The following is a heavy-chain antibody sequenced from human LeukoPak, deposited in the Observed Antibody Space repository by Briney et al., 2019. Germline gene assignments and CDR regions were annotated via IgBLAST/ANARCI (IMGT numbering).Heavy chain of an antibody. J-gene: IGHJ6*02. Sequence: SETLSLTCTVSGGSISGHYWTWIRRPPGKGLEWIGQIHYSGRPDYNPSLKSRVTISVDTSKNQLSLKVTSVTGADTAVYYCARFGVDYDMDVWGQGTIVTVSS. CDR2: IHYSGRP. D-gene: IGHD3-16*01. CDR3: ARFGVDYDMDV. V-gene: IGHV4-59*11. CDR1: GGSISGHY.